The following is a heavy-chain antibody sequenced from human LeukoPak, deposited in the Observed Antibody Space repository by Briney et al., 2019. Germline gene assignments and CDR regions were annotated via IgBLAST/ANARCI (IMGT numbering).Heavy chain of an antibody. CDR1: GGSISSYY. CDR2: IYYSGST. CDR3: ARERITMVRGVIRSYYYYYMDV. Sequence: SETLSLTCTVSGGSISSYYWSWLRQPPGKGLEWIGYIYYSGSTNYNPSLKSRVTISVDTSKNQFSLKLSSVTAADTAVYYCARERITMVRGVIRSYYYYYMDVWGKGTTVTISS. J-gene: IGHJ6*03. V-gene: IGHV4-59*01. D-gene: IGHD3-10*01.